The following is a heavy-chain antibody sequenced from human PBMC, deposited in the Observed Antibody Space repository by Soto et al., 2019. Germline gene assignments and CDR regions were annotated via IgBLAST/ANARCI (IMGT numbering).Heavy chain of an antibody. CDR3: AKAPRSIAARRGGHYFDY. V-gene: IGHV3-30*18. Sequence: QVQLVESGGGVVQPGRSLRLSCAASGFTFSSYGMHWVRQAPGKGLEWVAVISYDGSNKYYADSVKGRFTISRDNSKNTLHLQMNSLRAEDTAVYYCAKAPRSIAARRGGHYFDYWGQGTLVTVSS. D-gene: IGHD6-6*01. CDR2: ISYDGSNK. J-gene: IGHJ4*02. CDR1: GFTFSSYG.